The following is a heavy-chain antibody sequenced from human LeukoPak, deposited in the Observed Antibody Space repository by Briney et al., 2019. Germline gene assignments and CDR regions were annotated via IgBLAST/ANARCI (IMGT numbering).Heavy chain of an antibody. Sequence: SAVKVSCKASGCTFSSYGISLVRQAPGQGLEWMGGIIPIFGRANYAQKFQGRVTITTDESTSTAYMELSSLRSEDTAVYYCARDPGGGHCSSTSCAYYYMDVWGKGTTVTVSS. V-gene: IGHV1-69*05. CDR1: GCTFSSYG. D-gene: IGHD2-2*01. J-gene: IGHJ6*03. CDR2: IIPIFGRA. CDR3: ARDPGGGHCSSTSCAYYYMDV.